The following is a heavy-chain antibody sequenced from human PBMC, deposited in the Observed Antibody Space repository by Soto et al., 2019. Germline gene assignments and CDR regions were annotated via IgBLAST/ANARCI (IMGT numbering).Heavy chain of an antibody. V-gene: IGHV4-59*08. CDR2: IYYSGST. CDR1: GGSISGHY. J-gene: IGHJ6*03. D-gene: IGHD3-16*01. Sequence: QVQLQESGPGLVKPSETLSLNCSVSGGSISGHYWSWVRQTPGKGLEWIGYIYYSGSTNYNPSLKSRVTISVDTSKNHFALRLTSVTAADPAVYYCARGPYYDLIWNYYYMDVWGKGTTVTVSS. CDR3: ARGPYYDLIWNYYYMDV.